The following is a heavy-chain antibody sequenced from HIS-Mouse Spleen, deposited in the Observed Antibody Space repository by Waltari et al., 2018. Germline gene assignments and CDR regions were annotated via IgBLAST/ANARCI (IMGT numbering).Heavy chain of an antibody. V-gene: IGHV1-2*02. D-gene: IGHD3-10*01. Sequence: QVQLVQSGAEVKKPGASVKVSCKASGYTFTGYYMHWVRQAPGQGLEWMGWIKPNSGGTNYAQKFQGRVTMTRDTSISTAYMELSRLRSDDTAVYYCARDRANYYGSGSYDYWGQGTLVTVSS. CDR2: IKPNSGGT. J-gene: IGHJ4*02. CDR1: GYTFTGYY. CDR3: ARDRANYYGSGSYDY.